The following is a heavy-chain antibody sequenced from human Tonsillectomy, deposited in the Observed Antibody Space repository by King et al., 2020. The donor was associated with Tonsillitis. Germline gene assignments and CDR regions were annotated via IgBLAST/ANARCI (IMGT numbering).Heavy chain of an antibody. CDR1: GFSLSTSAEG. CDR3: AHSLHDYGDYAFWYFDL. Sequence: ITLKESGPTLVKPTQTLTLTCTFSGFSLSTSAEGVGWIRQPPGKALEWLALIYWDDDKRYSPSLKSRLTITKDTSKNEVVLTMTNMDPVDTATYYCAHSLHDYGDYAFWYFDLWGRGTLVTVSS. CDR2: IYWDDDK. D-gene: IGHD4-17*01. J-gene: IGHJ2*01. V-gene: IGHV2-5*02.